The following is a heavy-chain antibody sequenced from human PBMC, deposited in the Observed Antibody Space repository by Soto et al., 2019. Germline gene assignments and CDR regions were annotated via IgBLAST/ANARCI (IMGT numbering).Heavy chain of an antibody. J-gene: IGHJ6*03. CDR3: ERGSFVSHYYYSYMGV. D-gene: IGHD3-16*01. V-gene: IGHV4-4*01. CDR1: SDSISRSHW. Sequence: LSVTCAVASDSISRSHWLTWGRKSPGKGLEWLGDIYYSGSVYYNPSLRSRISISMDKSNNQFSLNLSSVTAADTAVYCCERGSFVSHYYYSYMGVWGKGTTVTVSS. CDR2: IYYSGSV.